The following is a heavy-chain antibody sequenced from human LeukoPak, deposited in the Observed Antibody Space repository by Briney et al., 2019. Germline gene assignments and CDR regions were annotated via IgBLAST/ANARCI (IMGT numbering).Heavy chain of an antibody. Sequence: PSETLSLTCAVSGGSISSSNWWSWVRPPPGKGLGWIGEIYHSGSTNYNPSLKSRVTISVDKSKNQFSLKLSSVTAADTAVYYCATRFGELLSLLYYWGQGTLVTVSS. CDR2: IYHSGST. CDR3: ATRFGELLSLLYY. V-gene: IGHV4-4*02. J-gene: IGHJ4*02. CDR1: GGSISSSNW. D-gene: IGHD3-10*01.